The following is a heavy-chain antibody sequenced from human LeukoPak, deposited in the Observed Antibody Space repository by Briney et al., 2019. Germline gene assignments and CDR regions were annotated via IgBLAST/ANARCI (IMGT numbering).Heavy chain of an antibody. Sequence: TGGSLRLSCAASGFTFSSYSMNWVRQAPGKGLEWVSYISSSGSTIYYADSVKGRFTISRDNAKNSLYLQMNSLRAEDTAVYYCARALYDGSGSYYNASFDYWGQGTLVTVSS. V-gene: IGHV3-48*04. CDR2: ISSSGSTI. D-gene: IGHD3-10*01. CDR3: ARALYDGSGSYYNASFDY. CDR1: GFTFSSYS. J-gene: IGHJ4*02.